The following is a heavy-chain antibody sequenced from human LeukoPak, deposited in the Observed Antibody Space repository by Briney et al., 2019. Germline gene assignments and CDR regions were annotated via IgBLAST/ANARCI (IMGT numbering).Heavy chain of an antibody. CDR1: GGSISSYY. CDR2: IYYTGST. Sequence: SETLSLTCTVSGGSISSYYWSWIRQPPGKGLEWLGEIYYTGSTSYTPSLKSRVTMSFDKSKNLFSLKLTSVTAADTAVYYCAGWGPYFDYWGQGTLVTVSS. J-gene: IGHJ4*01. V-gene: IGHV4-59*12. D-gene: IGHD7-27*01. CDR3: AGWGPYFDY.